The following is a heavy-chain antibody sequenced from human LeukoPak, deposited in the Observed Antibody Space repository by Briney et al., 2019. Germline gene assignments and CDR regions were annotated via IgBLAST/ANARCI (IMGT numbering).Heavy chain of an antibody. CDR1: GGSVSDGYYY. J-gene: IGHJ4*02. Sequence: PSETLSLTCTVSGGSVSDGYYYWNWIRQPPGKGLEWIGYIFHSGSINNNPSLKSRVTISVDTSKKQFPLKLSSVTAADTAVYYCVTYYFDSSGPKKNYWGQGTLVTVSS. V-gene: IGHV4-61*01. CDR3: VTYYFDSSGPKKNY. CDR2: IFHSGSI. D-gene: IGHD3-22*01.